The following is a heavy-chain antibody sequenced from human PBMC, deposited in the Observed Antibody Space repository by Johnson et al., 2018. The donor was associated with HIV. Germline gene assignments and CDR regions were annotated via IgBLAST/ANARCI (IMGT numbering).Heavy chain of an antibody. J-gene: IGHJ3*02. CDR3: ARESDILTGYPNAFDI. Sequence: VQLVESGGGLIQPGGSLRLSCAASGFTVSSNYMSWVRQAPGKGLEWVSVIYSGGSTYYADSVKGRFTTSRDNSKNTLYLQMNSLRAEDTAVYYCARESDILTGYPNAFDIWGQGTMVTVSS. CDR1: GFTVSSNY. V-gene: IGHV3-53*01. CDR2: IYSGGST. D-gene: IGHD3-9*01.